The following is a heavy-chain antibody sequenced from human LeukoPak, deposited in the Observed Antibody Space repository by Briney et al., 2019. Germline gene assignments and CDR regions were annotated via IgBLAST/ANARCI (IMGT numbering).Heavy chain of an antibody. V-gene: IGHV4-59*01. J-gene: IGHJ4*02. Sequence: SETLSLTCAVYGGSFSGYYWSWIRQPPGKGLEWIGYIYYTGNTNYKPSLKSRVTMSVDTSTNQFSLRLRSVTAADTAVYYCARGRVAYSAHYFDYWGRGTLVTVSS. CDR1: GGSFSGYY. D-gene: IGHD2-15*01. CDR2: IYYTGNT. CDR3: ARGRVAYSAHYFDY.